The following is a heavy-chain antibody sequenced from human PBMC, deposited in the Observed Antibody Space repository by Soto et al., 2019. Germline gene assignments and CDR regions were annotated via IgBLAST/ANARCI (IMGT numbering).Heavy chain of an antibody. D-gene: IGHD2-15*01. CDR2: INPSGGST. CDR3: ARLTVVMYYYYGMDV. Sequence: GASVKVSCKASGYTFTSYYMHWVRQAPGQGLEWMGIINPSGGSTSYAQKFQGRVTMTRDTSTSTVYMELSSLRSEDTAVYYCARLTVVMYYYYGMDVWGQGTTVTVSS. J-gene: IGHJ6*02. V-gene: IGHV1-46*01. CDR1: GYTFTSYY.